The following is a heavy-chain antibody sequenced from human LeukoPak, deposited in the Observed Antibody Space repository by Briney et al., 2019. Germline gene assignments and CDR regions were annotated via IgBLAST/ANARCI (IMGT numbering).Heavy chain of an antibody. Sequence: GGSLRLSCAASGFTFSSYAMSWVRQAPGKGLEWVSAISGSGGSTYYADSVKGRFTISRDNSKNTLYLQMNSLRAEDTAVYYCAKHGEQWLERFLFGYWGQGTLVTVSS. CDR1: GFTFSSYA. V-gene: IGHV3-23*01. CDR2: ISGSGGST. CDR3: AKHGEQWLERFLFGY. D-gene: IGHD6-19*01. J-gene: IGHJ4*02.